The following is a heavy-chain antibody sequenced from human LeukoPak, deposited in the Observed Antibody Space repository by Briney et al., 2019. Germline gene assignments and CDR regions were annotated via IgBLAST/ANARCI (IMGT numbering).Heavy chain of an antibody. J-gene: IGHJ4*02. V-gene: IGHV3-11*03. D-gene: IGHD3-10*01. CDR3: ARSSYTSGSYYFDY. CDR2: ISSTTSYT. CDR1: GFTFSDYY. Sequence: GGSLRLSCAASGFTFSDYYMSWIRQAPGKGLEWLSYISSTTSYTDYADSVKGRFTISRDNAKNSLYLQMSSLRAEDTAVYYCARSSYTSGSYYFDYWGQGTQVT.